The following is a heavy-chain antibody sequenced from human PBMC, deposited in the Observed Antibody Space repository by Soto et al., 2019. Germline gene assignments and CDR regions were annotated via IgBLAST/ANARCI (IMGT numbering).Heavy chain of an antibody. D-gene: IGHD3-3*01. V-gene: IGHV4-34*01. Sequence: SETLSLTCAVYGGSFSGYYWSWIRQPPGKGLEWIGEINHSGSTNYNPSLKSRVTISVDTSKNQFSLKLSSVTAADTAVYYCARAPGNYDFWSGNIYYYMDVWGKGTTVTVSS. CDR1: GGSFSGYY. CDR3: ARAPGNYDFWSGNIYYYMDV. CDR2: INHSGST. J-gene: IGHJ6*03.